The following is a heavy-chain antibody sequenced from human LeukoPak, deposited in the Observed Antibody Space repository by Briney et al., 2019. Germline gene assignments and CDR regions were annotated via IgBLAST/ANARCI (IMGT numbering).Heavy chain of an antibody. CDR2: IWYDGSNK. J-gene: IGHJ6*02. CDR3: ARDLPDYGMDV. V-gene: IGHV3-33*08. CDR1: GFTFSSYW. Sequence: PGGSLRLSCAASGFTFSSYWMHWVRQAPGKGLEWVAVIWYDGSNKYYADSVKGRFTISRDNSKNTLYLQMNSLRAEDTAVYYCARDLPDYGMDVWGQGTTVTVSS.